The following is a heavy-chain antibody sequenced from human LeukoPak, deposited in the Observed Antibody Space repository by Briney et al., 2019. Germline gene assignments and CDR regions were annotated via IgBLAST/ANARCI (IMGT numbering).Heavy chain of an antibody. CDR3: ARRYYYDSSGYYFNAFDI. CDR2: IYTSGST. J-gene: IGHJ3*02. Sequence: SETLSLTCTVSGGSISSISSSYWSWIRQPPGKGLEWIGYIYTSGSTNYNPALKSRVTISVDTSKNQFSLKLSSVTAADTAVYYCARRYYYDSSGYYFNAFDIWGQGTMVTVSS. D-gene: IGHD3-22*01. CDR1: GGSISSISSSY. V-gene: IGHV4-4*09.